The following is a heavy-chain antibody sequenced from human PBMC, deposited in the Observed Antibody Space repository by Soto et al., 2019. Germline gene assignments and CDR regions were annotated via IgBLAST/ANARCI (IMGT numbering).Heavy chain of an antibody. CDR3: ARCFCWSAVDS. Sequence: QVQLQESGPGLVKSSGTLSLKPSGTLSLTCAVSGVSIESGYWWGWVRQPPGKDLEGLGDVSRGWTTSSTPSLKSRVPLFVAAPRIRFSLSRSFMTAAAPATYYCARCFCWSAVDSWGQGILVTVSS. V-gene: IGHV4-4*02. CDR2: VSRGWTT. CDR1: GVSIESGYW. D-gene: IGHD3-3*01. J-gene: IGHJ4*02.